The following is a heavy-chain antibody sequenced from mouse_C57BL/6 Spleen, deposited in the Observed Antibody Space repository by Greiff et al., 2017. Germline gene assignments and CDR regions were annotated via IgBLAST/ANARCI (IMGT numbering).Heavy chain of an antibody. J-gene: IGHJ1*03. CDR1: GFTFSDYY. CDR2: INYDGSST. V-gene: IGHV5-16*01. Sequence: EVNLVESEGGLVQPGSSMKLSCTASGFTFSDYYMAWVRQVPEKGLEWVANINYDGSSTYYLDSLKSRFIISRDNAKNILYLQMSSLKSEDTATYYCAREEEGWYFDVWGTGTTVTVSS. CDR3: AREEEGWYFDV.